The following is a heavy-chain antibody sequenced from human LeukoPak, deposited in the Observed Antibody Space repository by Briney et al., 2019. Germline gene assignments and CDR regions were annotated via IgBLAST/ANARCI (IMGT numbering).Heavy chain of an antibody. D-gene: IGHD2-21*02. CDR3: AREDIVVVTASNSVYYYYYGMDV. CDR1: GFTFSSYA. Sequence: QPGRSLRLSCAASGFTFSSYAMHWVRQAPGKGLERVAVISYDGSNKYYVDSVKGRFTISRDNSKNTLYLQMNSLRAEDTAVYYCAREDIVVVTASNSVYYYYYGMDVWGQGTTVTVSS. J-gene: IGHJ6*02. V-gene: IGHV3-30-3*01. CDR2: ISYDGSNK.